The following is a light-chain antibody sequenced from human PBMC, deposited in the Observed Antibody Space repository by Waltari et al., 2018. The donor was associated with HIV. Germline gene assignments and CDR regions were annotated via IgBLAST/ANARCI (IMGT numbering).Light chain of an antibody. CDR2: EVS. CDR1: SSDVGSYNR. J-gene: IGLJ2*01. V-gene: IGLV2-18*02. CDR3: SSYTSSSTVV. Sequence: QSALTQPPSVSGSPGQSVTISCPGTSSDVGSYNRVSWYQQPPGTAPILMIYEVSNRPSGVPDRFSGSKSGNTASLTISGLQAEDEADYYCSSYTSSSTVVFGGGTKLTVL.